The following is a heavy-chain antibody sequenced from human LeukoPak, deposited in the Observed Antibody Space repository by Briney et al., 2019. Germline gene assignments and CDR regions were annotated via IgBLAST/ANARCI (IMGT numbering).Heavy chain of an antibody. CDR2: ISGTGGRT. CDR1: GFTFSSYA. Sequence: GGSLRLSCAASGFTFSSYAMSWVRQAPGKGLEWVSAISGTGGRTYYADSVKGRFTISRDNSKNTLYLPMHRLRAEDTAVYYCAKDPAPSGWFDPWGQGTLVAVSS. V-gene: IGHV3-23*01. D-gene: IGHD6-19*01. J-gene: IGHJ5*02. CDR3: AKDPAPSGWFDP.